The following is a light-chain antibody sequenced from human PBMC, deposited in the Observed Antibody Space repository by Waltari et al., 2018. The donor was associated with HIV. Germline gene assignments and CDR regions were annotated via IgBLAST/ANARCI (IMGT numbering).Light chain of an antibody. CDR3: QQYGSSPYT. V-gene: IGKV3-20*01. J-gene: IGKJ2*01. CDR2: DAS. CDR1: QSVSSSY. Sequence: EIVLTQSPGTLSLSPGERATLSCTASQSVSSSYLAWFQQKPGQAPRLLIYDASSRATDIPDRFSGSGSGTDFTLTISRLEPEDFAVYYCQQYGSSPYTFGQGTKLEIK.